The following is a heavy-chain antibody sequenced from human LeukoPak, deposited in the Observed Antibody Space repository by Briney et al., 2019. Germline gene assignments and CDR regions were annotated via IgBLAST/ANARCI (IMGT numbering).Heavy chain of an antibody. V-gene: IGHV4-59*01. J-gene: IGHJ4*02. CDR2: IYYSGST. CDR3: ARARSGWWDPFDY. Sequence: SETLSLTCTVSGGSISSYYWSWIRQPPGKGLEWIGYIYYSGSTNYNPSLKSRVTISVDTSKNQLSLKLSSVTAADTAVYYCARARSGWWDPFDYWGQGTLVTVSS. CDR1: GGSISSYY. D-gene: IGHD6-19*01.